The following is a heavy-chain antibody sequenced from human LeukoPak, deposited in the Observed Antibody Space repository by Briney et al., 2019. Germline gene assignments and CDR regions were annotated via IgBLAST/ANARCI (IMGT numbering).Heavy chain of an antibody. D-gene: IGHD3-16*01. CDR1: GGSFSGYY. CDR3: ARHPEGDWFDP. J-gene: IGHJ5*02. CDR2: IYYSGST. V-gene: IGHV4-31*11. Sequence: SETLSLTCAVYGGSFSGYYWSWIRQHPGKGLEWIGYIYYSGSTYYNPSLKSRVTISVDTSKNQFSLKLSSVTAADTAVYYCARHPEGDWFDPWGQGTLVTVSS.